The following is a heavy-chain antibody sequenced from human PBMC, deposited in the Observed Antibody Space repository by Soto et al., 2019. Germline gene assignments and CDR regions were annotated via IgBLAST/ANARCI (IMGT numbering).Heavy chain of an antibody. CDR1: GYTFTSYG. J-gene: IGHJ1*01. D-gene: IGHD6-19*01. CDR3: ASVYSSGPTAEYFQH. Sequence: GASVKVSCKASGYTFTSYGISWVRQAPGQGLEWMGWISAYNGNTNYAQKLQGRVTMTTDTSTGTAYMELRSLRSDDTAVYYCASVYSSGPTAEYFQHWGQGTLVTVSS. CDR2: ISAYNGNT. V-gene: IGHV1-18*01.